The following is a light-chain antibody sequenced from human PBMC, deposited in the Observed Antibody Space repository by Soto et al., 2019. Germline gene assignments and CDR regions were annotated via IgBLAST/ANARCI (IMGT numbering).Light chain of an antibody. CDR2: GNS. V-gene: IGLV1-40*01. CDR3: QSYDSSRSGGV. Sequence: QSVLTQPPSVSGAPGQRVTISCTGSSSNIGAGYYVHWYQQLPGTAPKLLIYGNSNRPSGVPDRVSGSKSGTSASLAITGLQAEDEADYYCQSYDSSRSGGVFGGGTKVTVL. J-gene: IGLJ3*02. CDR1: SSNIGAGYY.